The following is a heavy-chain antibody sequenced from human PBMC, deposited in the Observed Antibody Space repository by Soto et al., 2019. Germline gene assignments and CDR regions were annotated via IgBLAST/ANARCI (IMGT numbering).Heavy chain of an antibody. CDR2: IGTGGNYV. CDR3: ATHLGELSLDV. D-gene: IGHD3-16*02. CDR1: GFTFSDYS. Sequence: PGGSLRLSCATSGFTFSDYSMNWVRQAPGKDLEWISSIGTGGNYVYYADSVKGRFTISRDNAKSSLYLQMNSLRAEDTAVYYCATHLGELSLDVWGQGTTVTVSS. J-gene: IGHJ6*02. V-gene: IGHV3-21*04.